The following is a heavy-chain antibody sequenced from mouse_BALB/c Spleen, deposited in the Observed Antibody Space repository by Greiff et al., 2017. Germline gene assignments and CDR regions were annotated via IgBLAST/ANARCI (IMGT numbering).Heavy chain of an antibody. D-gene: IGHD2-1*01. CDR2: ISSGSSTF. CDR3: ARRDYGNNY. CDR1: GFTFSSFG. J-gene: IGHJ2*01. V-gene: IGHV5-17*02. Sequence: EVKLVESGGGLVQPGGSRKLSCAASGFTFSSFGMHWVRQAPEKGLEWVAYISSGSSTFYYADTVKGRFTISRDNPKNPLFLQMTSLRSEDTAMYYCARRDYGNNYWGQGTTLTVSS.